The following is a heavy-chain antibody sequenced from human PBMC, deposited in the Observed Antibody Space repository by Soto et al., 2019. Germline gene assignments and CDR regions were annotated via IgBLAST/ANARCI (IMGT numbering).Heavy chain of an antibody. CDR3: AKATGLNWFAP. D-gene: IGHD3-10*01. J-gene: IGHJ5*02. Sequence: GGSLRLSCTASGFTFRNYGLTWDRKAAWKGVEWVAAISGSGITKAYADSVKGRFTISRDNSKNSLYLQMNSLRAEDRAVYYCAKATGLNWFAPWGQGTLATAS. V-gene: IGHV3-23*01. CDR2: ISGSGITK. CDR1: GFTFRNYG.